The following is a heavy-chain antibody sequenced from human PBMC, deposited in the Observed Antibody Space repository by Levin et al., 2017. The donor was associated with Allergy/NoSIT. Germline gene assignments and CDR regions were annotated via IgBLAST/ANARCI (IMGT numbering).Heavy chain of an antibody. CDR3: ARGDHDYGDPEGFDP. Sequence: GGSLRLSCAASGFTFSSYGMHWVRQAPGKGLEWVAVIWYDGSNKYYADSVKGRFTISRDNSKNTLYLQMNSLRAEDTAVYYCARGDHDYGDPEGFDPWGQGTLVTVSS. D-gene: IGHD4-17*01. CDR1: GFTFSSYG. J-gene: IGHJ5*02. V-gene: IGHV3-33*01. CDR2: IWYDGSNK.